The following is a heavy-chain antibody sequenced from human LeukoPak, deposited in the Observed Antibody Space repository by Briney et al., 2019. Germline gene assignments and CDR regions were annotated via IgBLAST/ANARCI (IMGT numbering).Heavy chain of an antibody. J-gene: IGHJ4*02. Sequence: GGSLRLSCAASGFTFSGSAMHWVRQASGKGLEWVGRIRSKANSYATAYAASVKGRFTISRDDSKNTAYLQMNSLKAEDTAVYFCAKHTTVFGVVIVPLKGFDYWGQGTLVTVSS. V-gene: IGHV3-73*01. D-gene: IGHD3-3*01. CDR2: IRSKANSYAT. CDR3: AKHTTVFGVVIVPLKGFDY. CDR1: GFTFSGSA.